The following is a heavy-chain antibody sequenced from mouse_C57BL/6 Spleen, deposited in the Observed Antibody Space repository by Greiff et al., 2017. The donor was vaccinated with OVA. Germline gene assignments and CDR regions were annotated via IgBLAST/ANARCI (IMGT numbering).Heavy chain of an antibody. D-gene: IGHD4-1*01. CDR1: GYTFTSYW. J-gene: IGHJ3*01. V-gene: IGHV1-69*01. Sequence: VQLQQPGAELVMPGASVKLSCKASGYTFTSYWMHWVKQRPGQGLEWIGEIDPSDSYTNYNQKFKGKSTLTVDKSSSTAYMQLSSLTSEDSAVYYCAQGGTRAWFAYWGQGTLVTVSA. CDR2: IDPSDSYT. CDR3: AQGGTRAWFAY.